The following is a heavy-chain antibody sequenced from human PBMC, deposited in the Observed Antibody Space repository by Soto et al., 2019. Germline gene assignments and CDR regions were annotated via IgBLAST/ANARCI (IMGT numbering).Heavy chain of an antibody. D-gene: IGHD2-2*01. J-gene: IGHJ3*02. Sequence: GGSLRLSCAASGFTFSSYWMHWVRQAPGKGLVWVSRINSDGSSTSYADSVKGRFTISRDNAKNTLYLQMNSLRAEDTAVYYCARDLAYCSSTSCYGFDAFDIWGQGTMVTVSS. CDR2: INSDGSST. CDR1: GFTFSSYW. V-gene: IGHV3-74*01. CDR3: ARDLAYCSSTSCYGFDAFDI.